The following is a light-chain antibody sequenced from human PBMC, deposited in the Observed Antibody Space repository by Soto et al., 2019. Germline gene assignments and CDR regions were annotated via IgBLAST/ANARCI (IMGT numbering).Light chain of an antibody. CDR1: QIISSY. CDR2: AAT. Sequence: DIQMTQSPSSLSASVGDRVTIACRASQIISSYLNWYQQKPGKAPKLLIYAATSLQSGVPSRFSGSESGTDFTLTISSLQPEDFATYYCQQSYSTPWTFGQGTKVDI. J-gene: IGKJ1*01. CDR3: QQSYSTPWT. V-gene: IGKV1-39*01.